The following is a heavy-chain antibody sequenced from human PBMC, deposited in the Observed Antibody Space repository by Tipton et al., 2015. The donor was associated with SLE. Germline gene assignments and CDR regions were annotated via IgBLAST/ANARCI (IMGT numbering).Heavy chain of an antibody. J-gene: IGHJ5*02. CDR3: ARGTPFMEFERNWFDP. D-gene: IGHD3-3*02. Sequence: QLVQSGAELKKPGESLKISCKGSGFSFSSYWIAWVRQMPGKGLEWMGIIYPGDSDTRYSPSFQGQVTFSADKSIRTAYLQWSSLKASDTAMYYCARGTPFMEFERNWFDPWGQGTLVTVSS. CDR1: GFSFSSYW. CDR2: IYPGDSDT. V-gene: IGHV5-51*03.